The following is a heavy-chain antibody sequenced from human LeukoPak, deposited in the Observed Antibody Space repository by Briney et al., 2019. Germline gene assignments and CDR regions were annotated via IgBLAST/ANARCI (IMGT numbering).Heavy chain of an antibody. CDR3: ARESTVGRTHTDAFDM. CDR1: GFSFSSYW. CDR2: IKSDGSST. J-gene: IGHJ3*02. V-gene: IGHV3-74*01. D-gene: IGHD1-26*01. Sequence: VGSLRLSCAASGFSFSSYWMHWVRQAPGKGPVWVSRIKSDGSSTSYADSVKGRFTISRDNAKNTLYLQMNSLGVEDTAVYYCARESTVGRTHTDAFDMWGQGTMVTVSS.